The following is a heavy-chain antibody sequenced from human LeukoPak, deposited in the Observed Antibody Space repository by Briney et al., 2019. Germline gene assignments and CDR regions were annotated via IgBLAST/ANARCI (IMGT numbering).Heavy chain of an antibody. Sequence: PGGSLRLPCAPSGFTLCSNHMSWVRQAPGKGLEWVSVMYSGGSTYYPDSVKGRFTISRDNSKNTLYLQMNSLRDEDTAVYYCARDLRFTALGYYYYSMDVWGKGTTVTVSS. V-gene: IGHV3-66*02. CDR1: GFTLCSNH. J-gene: IGHJ6*03. CDR2: MYSGGST. CDR3: ARDLRFTALGYYYYSMDV. D-gene: IGHD3-16*01.